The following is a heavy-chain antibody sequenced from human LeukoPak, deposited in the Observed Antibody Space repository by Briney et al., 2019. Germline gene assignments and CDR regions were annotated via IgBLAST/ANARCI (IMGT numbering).Heavy chain of an antibody. Sequence: PSETLSLTCTVSGGSISSSSYYWGWIRQPPGKGLEWIGSIYYSGSTYYNPSLKSRVTISVDTSKNQFSLKLSSVTAADTAVYYCASYNWNDVLDYWGQGTLVTVSS. CDR3: ASYNWNDVLDY. CDR2: IYYSGST. D-gene: IGHD1-1*01. V-gene: IGHV4-39*01. J-gene: IGHJ4*02. CDR1: GGSISSSSYY.